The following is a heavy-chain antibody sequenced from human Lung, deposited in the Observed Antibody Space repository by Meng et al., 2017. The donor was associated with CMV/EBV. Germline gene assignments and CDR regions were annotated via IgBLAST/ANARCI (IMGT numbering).Heavy chain of an antibody. J-gene: IGHJ4*02. V-gene: IGHV1-18*01. CDR3: ARLRLELDY. Sequence: AXVXVSCKASGYTFTSYGISWVRQAPGQGLEWMGWISAYNGNTNYAQRLQGRVTMTTDTSPSTAYMELRSLRSDDTAVYYCARLRLELDYWGQGTLVTVSS. CDR1: GYTFTSYG. CDR2: ISAYNGNT.